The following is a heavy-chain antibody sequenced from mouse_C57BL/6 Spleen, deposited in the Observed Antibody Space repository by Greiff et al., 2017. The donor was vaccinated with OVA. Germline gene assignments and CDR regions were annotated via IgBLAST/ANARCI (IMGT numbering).Heavy chain of an antibody. CDR3: GGDYYGSPSYCFDY. CDR2: IDPNSGGT. D-gene: IGHD1-1*01. CDR1: GYTFTSYW. Sequence: QVQLQQPGAELVKPGASVKLSCKASGYTFTSYWMHWVKQRPGRGLEWIGRIDPNSGGTKYNEKFKSKATLTVDKPSSTAYMQLSSLTSEDSAVDYCGGDYYGSPSYCFDYWGQGTTLTVSA. V-gene: IGHV1-72*01. J-gene: IGHJ2*01.